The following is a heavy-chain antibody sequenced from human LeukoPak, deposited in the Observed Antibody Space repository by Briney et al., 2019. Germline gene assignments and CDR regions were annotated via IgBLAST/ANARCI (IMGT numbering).Heavy chain of an antibody. CDR3: ARDPYSGSYGNYYYYYMDV. CDR2: ITRTSSYI. D-gene: IGHD1-26*01. CDR1: GFTFSNYN. J-gene: IGHJ6*03. V-gene: IGHV3-21*01. Sequence: PGGSLRLACAASGFTFSNYNMNWVRQAPGKGLEWVLSITRTSSYIYYADSVRGRFTISRDNAKNSLYLQMNSLRAEDTALYFCARDPYSGSYGNYYYYYMDVWGKGTTVTISS.